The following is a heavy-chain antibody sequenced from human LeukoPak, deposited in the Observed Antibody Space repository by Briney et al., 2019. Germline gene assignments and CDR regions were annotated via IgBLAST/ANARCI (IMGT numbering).Heavy chain of an antibody. CDR3: ARDLGYSDNY. D-gene: IGHD1-26*01. J-gene: IGHJ4*02. Sequence: GGSLRLSCAASGFTFSSYGMHWVRQAPGKGLEWVAFIRYDGSNKYYADSVKGRFTISRDNSKNTLYLQMNSLRAEDTAVYYCARDLGYSDNYWGQGTLVTVSS. V-gene: IGHV3-30*02. CDR2: IRYDGSNK. CDR1: GFTFSSYG.